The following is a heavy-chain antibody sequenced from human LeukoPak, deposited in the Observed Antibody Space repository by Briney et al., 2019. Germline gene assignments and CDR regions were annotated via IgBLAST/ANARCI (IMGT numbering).Heavy chain of an antibody. Sequence: PGGSLRLSCAASGFTFSSYGMHWVRQAPGKGLEWVAVISYDGSNKYYADSVKGRFTISRDNSKNTLYLQMNSLRAEDTAVYYCARALRGYSYGLDYWGQGTLVTVSS. V-gene: IGHV3-30*03. J-gene: IGHJ4*02. CDR1: GFTFSSYG. D-gene: IGHD5-18*01. CDR2: ISYDGSNK. CDR3: ARALRGYSYGLDY.